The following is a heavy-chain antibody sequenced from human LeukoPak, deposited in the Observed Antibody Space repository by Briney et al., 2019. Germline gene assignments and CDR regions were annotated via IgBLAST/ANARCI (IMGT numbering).Heavy chain of an antibody. D-gene: IGHD5-24*01. V-gene: IGHV3-30*04. Sequence: GGSLRLSCAASGFTFSNYAMHWVRQAPGKGLEWVAIVSHDGRNKDYAESVKGRFTISRDSSKNTVSLQMNSLTAGDSALYYCGRDPSARVTIDFWGQGTLVTVSS. J-gene: IGHJ4*02. CDR2: VSHDGRNK. CDR3: GRDPSARVTIDF. CDR1: GFTFSNYA.